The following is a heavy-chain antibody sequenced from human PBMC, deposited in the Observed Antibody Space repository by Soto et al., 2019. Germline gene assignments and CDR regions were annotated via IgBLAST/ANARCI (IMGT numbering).Heavy chain of an antibody. D-gene: IGHD2-8*01. CDR3: AKDLGCTNGVCYTSKAFYYYYMDV. J-gene: IGHJ6*03. V-gene: IGHV3-23*01. CDR1: GFTFSSYA. Sequence: GGSLRLSCAASGFTFSSYAMSWVRQAPGKGLEWVSAISGSGGSTYYADSVKGRFTISRDNSKNTLYLQMNSLRAEDTAVYYCAKDLGCTNGVCYTSKAFYYYYMDVWGKGTTVTVSS. CDR2: ISGSGGST.